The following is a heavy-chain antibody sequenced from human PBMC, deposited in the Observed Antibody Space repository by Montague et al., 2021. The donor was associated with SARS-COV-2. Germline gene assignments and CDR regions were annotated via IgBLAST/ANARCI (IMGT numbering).Heavy chain of an antibody. D-gene: IGHD3-22*01. CDR1: GGVIRRRKS. V-gene: IGHV4-4*02. J-gene: IGHJ4*02. CDR2: LHDAGNT. Sequence: SETLSLTCTVSGGVIRRRKSGDHTCELPSPMLVVFRLLHDAGNTNYNPPLKSRVTISVDTSKNQFSLKLSSVTVADTAVYYCARGTKRVFTYDYDSSGYASDYWGQGTLVTVSS. CDR3: ARGTKRVFTYDYDSSGYASDY.